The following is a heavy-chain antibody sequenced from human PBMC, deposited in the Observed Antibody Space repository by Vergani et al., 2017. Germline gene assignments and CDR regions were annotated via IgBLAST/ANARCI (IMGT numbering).Heavy chain of an antibody. J-gene: IGHJ6*02. V-gene: IGHV3-48*03. Sequence: EVQLVESGGGLVQPGGSLRLSCAASGFTFSSYEMNWVRQAPGKGLGWVSYISSSGSTIYYADSVKGRFTISRDNAKNSLYLQMNSLRAEDTAVYYCARDRRDVLAAQGGMDVWGQGTTVTVSS. CDR1: GFTFSSYE. CDR3: ARDRRDVLAAQGGMDV. CDR2: ISSSGSTI. D-gene: IGHD3-3*02.